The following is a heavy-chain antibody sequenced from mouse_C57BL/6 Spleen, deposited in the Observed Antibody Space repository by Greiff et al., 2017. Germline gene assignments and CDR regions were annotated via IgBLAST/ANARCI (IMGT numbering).Heavy chain of an antibody. CDR1: GYTFTSYG. D-gene: IGHD2-3*01. V-gene: IGHV1-81*01. J-gene: IGHJ3*01. CDR2: IYPRSGNT. CDR3: ASPRYDEDVAWFAD. Sequence: VQLQQSGAELARPGASVKLSCKASGYTFTSYGISWVKQSTGQGLEWIGEIYPRSGNTYYNEKFKGKATLTADKSSSTAYMELRSLTTADSAVSGFASPRYDEDVAWFADGGQGTLVTVSA.